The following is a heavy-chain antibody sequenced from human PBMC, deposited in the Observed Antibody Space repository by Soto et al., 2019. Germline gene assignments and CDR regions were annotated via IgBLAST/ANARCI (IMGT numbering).Heavy chain of an antibody. CDR2: IDPSDSYT. Sequence: GDSLKISCKGSGYSFTSYWISWVRQMPGKGLEWMGRIDPSDSYTNYSLSFQGHVTISADKSISTAYLQWSSLKASDTAMYYCARHPPVGACSDVWGQGTTVTVSS. J-gene: IGHJ6*02. CDR1: GYSFTSYW. V-gene: IGHV5-10-1*01. D-gene: IGHD2-21*01. CDR3: ARHPPVGACSDV.